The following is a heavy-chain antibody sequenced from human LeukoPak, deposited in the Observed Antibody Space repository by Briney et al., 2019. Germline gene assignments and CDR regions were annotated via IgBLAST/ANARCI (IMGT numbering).Heavy chain of an antibody. Sequence: PGGSLSLPCPSPGFPVSSNYMSWARPAPGKGMGWGSFILTGGGTHHADSVKGRFTISRENSKNTLYLQMNSLRGGDTAVYYCARERYSGSLFDYWGQGTLVSVSS. CDR2: ILTGGGT. D-gene: IGHD1-26*01. V-gene: IGHV3-53*01. CDR3: ARERYSGSLFDY. CDR1: GFPVSSNY. J-gene: IGHJ4*02.